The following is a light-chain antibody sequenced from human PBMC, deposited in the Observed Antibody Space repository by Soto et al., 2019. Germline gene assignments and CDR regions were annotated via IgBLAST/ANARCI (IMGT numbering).Light chain of an antibody. CDR1: GLAKKY. J-gene: IGLJ2*01. V-gene: IGLV3-27*01. CDR2: KDR. CDR3: FSAADTNRVI. Sequence: SYELTQPPSVSVSPGQTARITCSGDGLAKKYARWFQQKAGQAPILLLYKDRERPPGIPERFSGSSSGTTVTLTISGAQVEDEADYYCFSAADTNRVIFGGGTKVTVL.